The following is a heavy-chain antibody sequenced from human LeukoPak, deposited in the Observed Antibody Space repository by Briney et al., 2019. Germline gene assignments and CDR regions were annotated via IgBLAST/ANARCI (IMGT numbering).Heavy chain of an antibody. J-gene: IGHJ4*02. D-gene: IGHD2-2*01. Sequence: GESLKISCKGSGYSFTSYWIGWVRQMPGKGLEWMGIIYPGDSDTRYSPSFQGQVTISADKSISTAYLQWSSLKASDTAMHYCYSSTSPYYFDYWGQGTLVTVSS. CDR1: GYSFTSYW. CDR3: YSSTSPYYFDY. V-gene: IGHV5-51*01. CDR2: IYPGDSDT.